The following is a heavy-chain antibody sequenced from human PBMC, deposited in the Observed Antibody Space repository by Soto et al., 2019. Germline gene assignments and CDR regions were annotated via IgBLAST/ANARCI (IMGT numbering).Heavy chain of an antibody. CDR1: GFTFTNAW. Sequence: GGSLRLSCAASGFTFTNAWMSWVRQAPGKGLEWVARIKSKTDGGTTDYATPVKCRFTISRDDSKNTLYLQMNSLKIEDTAVYYFITAGTTVLDNWGQGSLVTVSS. CDR2: IKSKTDGGTT. J-gene: IGHJ4*02. D-gene: IGHD2-2*01. CDR3: ITAGTTVLDN. V-gene: IGHV3-15*01.